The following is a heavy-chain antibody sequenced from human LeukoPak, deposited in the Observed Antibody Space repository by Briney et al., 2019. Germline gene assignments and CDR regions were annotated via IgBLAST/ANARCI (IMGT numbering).Heavy chain of an antibody. V-gene: IGHV4-39*01. CDR3: GAQVYDYGSLPYYFDY. Sequence: SETLSLTCTVSGGSISSNSYYWGWIRQPPGKGLEWIGSIYYRGSTYYNPSLKSRVTISVDTSKNQFSLKLSSVTAADTAVYYCGAQVYDYGSLPYYFDYWGQGMLVTVSS. J-gene: IGHJ4*02. CDR1: GGSISSNSYY. D-gene: IGHD3-10*01. CDR2: IYYRGST.